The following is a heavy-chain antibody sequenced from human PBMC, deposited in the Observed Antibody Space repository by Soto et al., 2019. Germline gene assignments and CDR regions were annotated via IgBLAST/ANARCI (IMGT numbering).Heavy chain of an antibody. CDR3: ARVPPGIAVAGTMGLDYYMDV. Sequence: ASVKVSCKASGYTFTSYGISWVRQAPGQGLEWMGWISAYNGNTNYAQKLQGRVTMTTDTSTSTAYMELRSLRSDDTAVYYCARVPPGIAVAGTMGLDYYMDVWGKGTTVTVSS. J-gene: IGHJ6*03. V-gene: IGHV1-18*01. D-gene: IGHD6-19*01. CDR2: ISAYNGNT. CDR1: GYTFTSYG.